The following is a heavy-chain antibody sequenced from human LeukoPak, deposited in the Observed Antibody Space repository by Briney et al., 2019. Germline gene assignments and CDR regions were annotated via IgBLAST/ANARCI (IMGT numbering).Heavy chain of an antibody. V-gene: IGHV4-39*01. J-gene: IGHJ4*02. CDR1: GGSISSSSYY. D-gene: IGHD1-26*01. CDR3: AGGVGANLDY. CDR2: IYYSGST. Sequence: SETLSLTCTVSGGSISSSSYYWGWIRQPPGKGLEWIGSIYYSGSTYYNPSLKSRVTISVDTSKNQFSLKLSSVTAADTAVYYCAGGVGANLDYWGQGTLVTVSS.